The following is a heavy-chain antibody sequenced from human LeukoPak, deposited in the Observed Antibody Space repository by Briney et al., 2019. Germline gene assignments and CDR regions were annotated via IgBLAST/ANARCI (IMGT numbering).Heavy chain of an antibody. J-gene: IGHJ4*02. CDR3: ATGPQAYYDSSGYGTYFDY. Sequence: GGSLRLSCAASGFTFSSYSMHWVRQAPGMGLVWVAVISYDGTNKYYADSVKGRFTISRDNSKNTLYLQMNSLRAEDAAVYYCATGPQAYYDSSGYGTYFDYWGQGTLVTVSS. D-gene: IGHD3-22*01. CDR2: ISYDGTNK. V-gene: IGHV3-30*04. CDR1: GFTFSSYS.